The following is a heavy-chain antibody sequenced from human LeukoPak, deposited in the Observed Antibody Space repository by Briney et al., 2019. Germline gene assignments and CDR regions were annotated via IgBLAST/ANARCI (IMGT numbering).Heavy chain of an antibody. D-gene: IGHD4-11*01. CDR2: ISSTSSST. Sequence: GGSLRLSCAASGFTFSSYAMNWVRQAPGMGLEWVSSISSTSSSTNYADSVKGRFTISRDNAKNSLYLRMNSLRAEDTAVYYCARVPTVTPNYFDYWGQGTLVTVSS. CDR1: GFTFSSYA. J-gene: IGHJ4*02. CDR3: ARVPTVTPNYFDY. V-gene: IGHV3-21*01.